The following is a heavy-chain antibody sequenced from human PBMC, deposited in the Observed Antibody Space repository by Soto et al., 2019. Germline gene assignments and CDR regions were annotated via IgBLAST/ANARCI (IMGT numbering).Heavy chain of an antibody. J-gene: IGHJ6*02. Sequence: PSETLSLTCTVSGGSVSSGSYYWSWLRQPPGKGLEWIGYIYYSGSTNYNPSLKSRVTISVDTSKNQFSLKLSSVTAADTAVYYCARGIEGWYQGRYYYGMDVWGQGTTVTVSS. CDR2: IYYSGST. D-gene: IGHD6-19*01. CDR3: ARGIEGWYQGRYYYGMDV. V-gene: IGHV4-61*01. CDR1: GGSVSSGSYY.